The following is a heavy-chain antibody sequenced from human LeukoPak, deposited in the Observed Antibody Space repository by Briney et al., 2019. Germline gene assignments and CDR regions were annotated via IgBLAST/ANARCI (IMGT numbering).Heavy chain of an antibody. V-gene: IGHV1-18*01. CDR1: GYTFTSYG. CDR3: ARDGIGTDYVRYFDD. Sequence: ASVKVSCKTSGYTFTSYGISWVRQAPGQGLEWMGWISGHNGNTNYAKKLQGRVTMTTDTSTTTAYMELRSLRSDDTAVYYCARDGIGTDYVRYFDDWGQGTLVTVSS. D-gene: IGHD3-10*02. J-gene: IGHJ4*02. CDR2: ISGHNGNT.